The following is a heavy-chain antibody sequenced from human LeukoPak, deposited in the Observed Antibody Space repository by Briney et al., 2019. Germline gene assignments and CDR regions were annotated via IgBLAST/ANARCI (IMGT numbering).Heavy chain of an antibody. J-gene: IGHJ4*02. D-gene: IGHD1-26*01. V-gene: IGHV1-18*01. CDR1: GYTFNSFG. Sequence: GASVKVSCKTSGYTFNSFGFSWVRQAPGQGLEWMGWTSAHNGNTVYAQELQGRVTLTTDTSASIAYMELRSLRSDDTAVYYCAAVDAIVGAPTAFWGQGTLVTVSS. CDR3: AAVDAIVGAPTAF. CDR2: TSAHNGNT.